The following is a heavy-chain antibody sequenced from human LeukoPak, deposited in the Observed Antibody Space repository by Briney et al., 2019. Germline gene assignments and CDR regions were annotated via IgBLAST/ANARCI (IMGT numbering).Heavy chain of an antibody. V-gene: IGHV4-59*01. Sequence: PSETLSLTCTVSGGSISSYYWCWIRQPPGKGLEWIGYIYYSGSTNYNPSPKSRVTISVDTSKNQFSLKLSSVTAADTAVYYCAREVVGGGYYYYYMDVWGKGTTVTVSS. CDR1: GGSISSYY. CDR2: IYYSGST. J-gene: IGHJ6*03. D-gene: IGHD1-26*01. CDR3: AREVVGGGYYYYYMDV.